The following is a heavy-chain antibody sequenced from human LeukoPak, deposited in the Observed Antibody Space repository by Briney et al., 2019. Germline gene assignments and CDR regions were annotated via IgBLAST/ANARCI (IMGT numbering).Heavy chain of an antibody. Sequence: GGSLRLSCAASGFTFSSYWMTWVRQAPGKGLEWVAHIKQDGSQSPYVDSVKGRFTISRDNAKNSLFLQMSSLRAEDTAVYYCVRTSFYSFDYWGQGTLVTVSS. CDR3: VRTSFYSFDY. D-gene: IGHD2/OR15-2a*01. CDR1: GFTFSSYW. V-gene: IGHV3-7*01. J-gene: IGHJ4*02. CDR2: IKQDGSQS.